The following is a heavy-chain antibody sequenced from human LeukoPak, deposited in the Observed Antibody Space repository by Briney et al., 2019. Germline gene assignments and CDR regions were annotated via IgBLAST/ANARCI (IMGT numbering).Heavy chain of an antibody. CDR1: GGSISSSSYY. CDR3: VRDHYYDSSGYTFRH. D-gene: IGHD3-22*01. J-gene: IGHJ1*01. Sequence: SETLSLTCTVSGGSISSSSYYWGWIRQPPGKGLEWIGSIYYSGSTYYNPSLKSRVTISVDTSKNQFSLKLRSVTAADTAVYYCVRDHYYDSSGYTFRHWGQGTLVTVSS. V-gene: IGHV4-39*07. CDR2: IYYSGST.